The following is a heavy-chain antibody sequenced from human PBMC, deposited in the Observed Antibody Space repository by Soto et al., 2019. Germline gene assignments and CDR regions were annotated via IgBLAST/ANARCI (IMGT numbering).Heavy chain of an antibody. CDR1: GFTFSSYW. D-gene: IGHD6-6*01. CDR2: IKQDGSEK. CDR3: AIPPDSSSSGYYYYGMDV. Sequence: GGSLRLSCAASGFTFSSYWMSWVRQAPGKGLEWVANIKQDGSEKYYVDSMKGRFTISRDNAKNSLYLQMNSLRAEDTAVYYFAIPPDSSSSGYYYYGMDVWGQGTTVTVSS. V-gene: IGHV3-7*05. J-gene: IGHJ6*02.